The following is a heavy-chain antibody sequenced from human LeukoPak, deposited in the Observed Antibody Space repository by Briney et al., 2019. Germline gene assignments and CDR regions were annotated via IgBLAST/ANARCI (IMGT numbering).Heavy chain of an antibody. CDR2: ISGSGGST. J-gene: IGHJ4*02. CDR3: AKVLILSGVFYFDY. Sequence: GGSLRLSCAASGFTFSSYAMSWVRQAPGKGLEWVSAISGSGGSTYYADSVKGRITISRDNSKNTLYLQMNSLRAEDTAVYYCAKVLILSGVFYFDYWGQGTLVTVSS. V-gene: IGHV3-23*01. D-gene: IGHD7-27*01. CDR1: GFTFSSYA.